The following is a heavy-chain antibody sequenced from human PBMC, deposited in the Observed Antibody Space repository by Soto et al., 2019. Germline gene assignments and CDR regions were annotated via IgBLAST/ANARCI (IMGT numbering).Heavy chain of an antibody. CDR1: GGSISSGGYS. Sequence: TLSLTSTDSGGSISSGGYSWSWIRQTPGKGLEWIGYIYPTGKTYYNPSLMNRATLSIDTSQNQFSLQLTSVTAADTAVYFCARATPAPAPRWGVWGHGTTVTVSS. CDR2: IYPTGKT. D-gene: IGHD1-26*01. V-gene: IGHV4-30-2*01. J-gene: IGHJ6*02. CDR3: ARATPAPAPRWGV.